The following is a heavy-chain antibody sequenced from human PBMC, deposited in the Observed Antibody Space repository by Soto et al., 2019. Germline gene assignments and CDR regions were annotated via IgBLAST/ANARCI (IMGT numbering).Heavy chain of an antibody. J-gene: IGHJ4*02. CDR1: GFRFSGFG. V-gene: IGHV3-33*01. CDR2: LRYDGSNK. D-gene: IGHD1-26*01. Sequence: QVQLVESGGGVVQPGRSLRLSCAASGFRFSGFGMHWVRQAPGKGLEWVAILRYDGSNKYYADSVKGRFTISRDNSQNTLYMQMDSLRVVDTAVYYCARDGVGATTFYGYFDYWGQGILVTVSS. CDR3: ARDGVGATTFYGYFDY.